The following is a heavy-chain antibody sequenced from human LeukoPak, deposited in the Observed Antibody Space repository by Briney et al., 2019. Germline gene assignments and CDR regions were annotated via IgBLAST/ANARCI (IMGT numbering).Heavy chain of an antibody. CDR3: AKATYSTSPGYYFDY. CDR1: GFTFDDYA. Sequence: GGSLRLSCAASGFTFDDYAMHWVRQGPGKGLEWVSGISWNSAMIAYADSVKGRFTISRDNAKNSLYLQMNSLRAEDAAFYYCAKATYSTSPGYYFDYWGQGTLVTVSS. D-gene: IGHD6-6*01. CDR2: ISWNSAMI. J-gene: IGHJ4*02. V-gene: IGHV3-9*01.